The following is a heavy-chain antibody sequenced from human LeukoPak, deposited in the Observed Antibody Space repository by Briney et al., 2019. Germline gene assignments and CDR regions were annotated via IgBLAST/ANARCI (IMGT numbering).Heavy chain of an antibody. CDR3: IKDSHNILSQNFDY. J-gene: IGHJ4*02. D-gene: IGHD3-9*01. CDR2: LNWDSCAI. V-gene: IGHV3-9*01. CDR1: GFTCSDYA. Sequence: GGSLRLSGAASGFTCSDYALHWVRQAPGKGLEWVSGLNWDSCAIVYAASVRGRFTISRDNAKNSLFLQMNSLRAEDTAFYYCIKDSHNILSQNFDYWGQGTLVTVSS.